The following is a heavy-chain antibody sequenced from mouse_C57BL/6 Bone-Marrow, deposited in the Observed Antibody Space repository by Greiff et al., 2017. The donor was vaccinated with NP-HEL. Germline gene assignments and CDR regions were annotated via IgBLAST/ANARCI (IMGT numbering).Heavy chain of an antibody. D-gene: IGHD1-1*01. Sequence: EVQRVESGGGLVKPGGSLKLSCAASGFTFSSYAMSWVRQTPEKRLEWVATISDGGSYTYYPDNVKGRFTISRDNAKNNLYLQMSHLKSEDTAMYYCAREAPIYYYGSSYSWYFDVWGTGTTVTVSS. CDR1: GFTFSSYA. CDR3: AREAPIYYYGSSYSWYFDV. V-gene: IGHV5-4*01. J-gene: IGHJ1*03. CDR2: ISDGGSYT.